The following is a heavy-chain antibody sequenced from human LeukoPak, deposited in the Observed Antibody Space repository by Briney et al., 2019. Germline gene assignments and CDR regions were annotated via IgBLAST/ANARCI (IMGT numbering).Heavy chain of an antibody. D-gene: IGHD5-18*01. J-gene: IGHJ6*03. V-gene: IGHV3-48*01. CDR3: AREIGYSYGYGYYYYYMDV. CDR2: ISSSSSTI. Sequence: PGGSLRLSCAASGFTFSSYSMNWVRQAPGKGLEWVSYISSSSSTIYYADSVKGRFTISRDNAKNSLYLQMNSLRAEDTAVYYCAREIGYSYGYGYYYYYMDVWGKGTTVTISS. CDR1: GFTFSSYS.